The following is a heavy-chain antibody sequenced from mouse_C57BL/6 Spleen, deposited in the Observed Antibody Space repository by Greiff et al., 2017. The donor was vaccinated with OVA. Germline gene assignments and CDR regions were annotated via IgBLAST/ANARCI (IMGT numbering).Heavy chain of an antibody. CDR3: ARYGDPYYFDY. D-gene: IGHD1-1*02. CDR1: GYTFTDYY. V-gene: IGHV1-19*01. CDR2: INPYNGGT. J-gene: IGHJ2*01. Sequence: EVQLQQSGPVLVKPGASVKMSCKASGYTFTDYYMNWVKQSHGKSLEWIGVINPYNGGTSYNQKFKGKATLTVDKSSSTAYMELNSLTSEDSAVYDGARYGDPYYFDYWGQGTTLTVSS.